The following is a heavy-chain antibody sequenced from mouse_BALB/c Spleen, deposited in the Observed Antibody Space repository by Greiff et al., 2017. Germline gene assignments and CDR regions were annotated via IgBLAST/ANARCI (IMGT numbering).Heavy chain of an antibody. D-gene: IGHD2-3*01. Sequence: EVKLMESGGGLVKPGGSLKLSCAASGFAFSSYDMSWVRQTPEKRLEWVAYISSGGGSTYYPDTVKGRFTISRDNAKNTLYLQMSSLKSEDTAMYYCARQDGYYWYFDVWGAGTTVTVSS. CDR1: GFAFSSYD. CDR2: ISSGGGST. V-gene: IGHV5-12-1*01. J-gene: IGHJ1*01. CDR3: ARQDGYYWYFDV.